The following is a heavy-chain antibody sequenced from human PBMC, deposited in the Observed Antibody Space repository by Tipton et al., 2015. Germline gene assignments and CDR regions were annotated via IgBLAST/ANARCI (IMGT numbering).Heavy chain of an antibody. J-gene: IGHJ4*02. D-gene: IGHD3-9*01. Sequence: TLSLTCTVSGDSVSSGSYYWSWIRQPPGEGLEWIGYISYTETSHYNPSLKSRVTISVDTSKNQFSLRLSSVTAADTAVYYCACHDYDLLTRDYQTVDYWGQGTLVTVSS. V-gene: IGHV4-61*01. CDR2: ISYTETS. CDR3: ACHDYDLLTRDYQTVDY. CDR1: GDSVSSGSYY.